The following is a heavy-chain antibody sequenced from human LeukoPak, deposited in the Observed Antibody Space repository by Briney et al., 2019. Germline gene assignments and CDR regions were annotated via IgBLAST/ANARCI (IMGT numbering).Heavy chain of an antibody. CDR3: ARRLPYYGMGV. V-gene: IGHV3-48*03. CDR2: IGRRGIST. Sequence: GLSLRLSCAASGFTFRTYEMSWVRQAPGKGLEWVSNIGRRGISTWYADSVKGRFTISRDNAKNSLCLQMNSLTVEDTAVYYCARRLPYYGMGVWGKGTTVTVSS. CDR1: GFTFRTYE. J-gene: IGHJ6*04.